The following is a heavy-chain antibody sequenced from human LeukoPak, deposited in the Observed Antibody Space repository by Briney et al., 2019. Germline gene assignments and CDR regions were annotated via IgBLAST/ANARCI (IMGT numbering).Heavy chain of an antibody. D-gene: IGHD3-10*02. J-gene: IGHJ5*02. CDR1: GFTFSSYS. Sequence: GGSLRLSCAASGFTFSSYSMNWVRQAPGKGLEWVSSISSSSSYIYYADSVKGRFTISRDNSKNPLYLQMNSLRAEDKAVYYFARGRSISVLRCSEWFDPWGQGTLVTVSS. V-gene: IGHV3-21*04. CDR2: ISSSSSYI. CDR3: ARGRSISVLRCSEWFDP.